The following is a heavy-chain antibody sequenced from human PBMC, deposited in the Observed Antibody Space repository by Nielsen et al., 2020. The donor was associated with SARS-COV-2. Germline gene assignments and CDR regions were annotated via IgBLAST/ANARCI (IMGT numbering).Heavy chain of an antibody. D-gene: IGHD6-13*01. CDR3: ARIREAAAGIDY. J-gene: IGHJ4*02. CDR2: IFSNDEK. V-gene: IGHV2-26*01. Sequence: SGPTLVQPPATLTLTCTVSGFSLSNARMGVSWIRQPPGKALEWLAHIFSNDEKSYSTSLKSRLTISKDTSKSQVVLTMTNMDPVDTATYYCARIREAAAGIDYWGQGTLVTVSS. CDR1: GFSLSNARMG.